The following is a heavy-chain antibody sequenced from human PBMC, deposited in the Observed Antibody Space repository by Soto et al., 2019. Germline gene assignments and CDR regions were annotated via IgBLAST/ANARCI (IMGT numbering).Heavy chain of an antibody. CDR2: IYYCGST. V-gene: IGHV4-59*01. Sequence: PSETLSLTCTVSGGSISSYYWSWIRQPPGKGLERNGYIYYCGSTNYNPSLKCRVTISVDTSKNQFSLKLISVTAADTAVYYCARVYPLQDIVVVVAATPAPPYMDVWGKGTTVTVSS. CDR3: ARVYPLQDIVVVVAATPAPPYMDV. CDR1: GGSISSYY. D-gene: IGHD2-15*01. J-gene: IGHJ6*03.